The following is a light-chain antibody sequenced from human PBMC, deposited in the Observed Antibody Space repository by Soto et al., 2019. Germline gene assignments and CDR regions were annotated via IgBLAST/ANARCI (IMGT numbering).Light chain of an antibody. Sequence: EIVLTQSPGTLSLSPGERSTLSCSSSQSVGNNYLAWYQQKPGQAPRLLIYTASIRATGIPDRFSGSGSGTDFTLTISRLEPEDFAVYYCHQHAESPLTFGGGTKVDIK. CDR2: TAS. CDR3: HQHAESPLT. V-gene: IGKV3-20*01. J-gene: IGKJ4*01. CDR1: QSVGNNY.